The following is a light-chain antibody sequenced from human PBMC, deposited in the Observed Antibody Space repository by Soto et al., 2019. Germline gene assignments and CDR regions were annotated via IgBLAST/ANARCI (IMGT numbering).Light chain of an antibody. V-gene: IGKV1-6*01. CDR1: QGIRND. CDR2: GAS. Sequence: AIQMTQSPSSLSASVGDRVTITCRASQGIRNDLGWYQRKPGKSPKLLIYGASSLQSGVPSRFSGSGSGTDFTLTISSLQPEDFATYYWLQDYNYPLACGGGTKVYI. CDR3: LQDYNYPLA. J-gene: IGKJ4*01.